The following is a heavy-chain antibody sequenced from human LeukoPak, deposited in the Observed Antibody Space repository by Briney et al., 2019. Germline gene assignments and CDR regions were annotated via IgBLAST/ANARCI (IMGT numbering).Heavy chain of an antibody. D-gene: IGHD3-10*01. CDR1: GGSFSGYY. V-gene: IGHV4-34*01. CDR3: ARPANRYYYGSGRSAFDI. J-gene: IGHJ3*02. Sequence: PSETLSLTCAVYGGSFSGYYWSWIRQPPGKGLEWIGEINHSGSTNYNPSLKSRVTISVDTSKNQFSLKLSSVTAADTAVYYCARPANRYYYGSGRSAFDIWGQGTMVTVSS. CDR2: INHSGST.